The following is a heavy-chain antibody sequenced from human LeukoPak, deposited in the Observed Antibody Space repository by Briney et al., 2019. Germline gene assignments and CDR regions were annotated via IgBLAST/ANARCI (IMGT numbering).Heavy chain of an antibody. Sequence: GGSLRLSCAASGFTFSSYGMHWVRQAPGKGLEWVAFIRYDGSNKYYADSVKGRFTISRDNSKNTLYLQMNSLRAEDTAVYYCAKDGRITMVRAPGDFDYWGQGTLVTVSS. D-gene: IGHD3-10*01. CDR3: AKDGRITMVRAPGDFDY. J-gene: IGHJ4*02. CDR1: GFTFSSYG. V-gene: IGHV3-30*02. CDR2: IRYDGSNK.